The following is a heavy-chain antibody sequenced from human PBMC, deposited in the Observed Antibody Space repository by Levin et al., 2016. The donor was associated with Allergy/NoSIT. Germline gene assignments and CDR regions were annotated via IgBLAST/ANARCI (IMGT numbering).Heavy chain of an antibody. J-gene: IGHJ4*02. CDR2: ISNSGNS. CDR3: ARGVNTLFDN. V-gene: IGHV4-59*13. Sequence: GSLRLSCSVSGAAIRTYYWGWIRQPPGKGPEWVGFISNSGNSGYNPSLKSRVTISLDASKNQFSLKLSSVTAADTAVYYCARGVNTLFDNWGPGNPGHRLL. CDR1: GAAIRTYY. D-gene: IGHD3-10*01.